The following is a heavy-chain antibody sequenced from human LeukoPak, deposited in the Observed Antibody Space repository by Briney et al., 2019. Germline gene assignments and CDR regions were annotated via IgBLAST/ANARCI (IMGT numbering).Heavy chain of an antibody. CDR3: ARHVGYSYGLGLDY. CDR2: IYTSGST. CDR1: GGSISSGSYY. D-gene: IGHD5-18*01. J-gene: IGHJ4*02. V-gene: IGHV4-61*02. Sequence: SETLSLTCTVSGGSISSGSYYWSWIRQPAGKGLEWIGRIYTSGSTNYNPSLKSRVTISVDTSKNQFSLKLSSVTAADTAVYYCARHVGYSYGLGLDYWGQGTLVTVSS.